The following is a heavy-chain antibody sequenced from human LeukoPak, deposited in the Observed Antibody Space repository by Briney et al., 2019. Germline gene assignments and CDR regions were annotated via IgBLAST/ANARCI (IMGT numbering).Heavy chain of an antibody. CDR2: ISSSSYI. CDR3: ARDYNYGDYVT. V-gene: IGHV3-21*01. J-gene: IGHJ5*02. Sequence: PGGSLRLSCAASGFTFSSYSMNWVRQAPGKGLEWVSSISSSSYIYYADSVKGRFTISRDNAKNSLYLQMNSLRAEDAAVYYCARDYNYGDYVTWGQGTLVTVSS. D-gene: IGHD4-17*01. CDR1: GFTFSSYS.